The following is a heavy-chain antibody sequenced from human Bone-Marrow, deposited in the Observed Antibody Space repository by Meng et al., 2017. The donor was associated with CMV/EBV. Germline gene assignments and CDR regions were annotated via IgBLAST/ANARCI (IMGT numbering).Heavy chain of an antibody. D-gene: IGHD1-1*01. Sequence: SETLSLTCTVSGGSISSSSYYWGWIRQPPGKGLEWIGSIYYSGSTYYNPSLKSRVTISVDTSKNQFSLKLSSLRSEDTAVYYCARAVAGTNYYYYGMDVWGQGTTVTVSS. J-gene: IGHJ6*02. CDR2: IYYSGST. CDR3: ARAVAGTNYYYYGMDV. CDR1: GGSISSSSYY. V-gene: IGHV4-39*07.